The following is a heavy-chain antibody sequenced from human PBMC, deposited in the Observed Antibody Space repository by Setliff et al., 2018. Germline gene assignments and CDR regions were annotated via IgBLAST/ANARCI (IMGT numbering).Heavy chain of an antibody. CDR2: IQHTGTT. V-gene: IGHV4-59*01. D-gene: IGHD3-22*01. CDR3: AREYYYARSRNFDY. J-gene: IGHJ4*02. Sequence: SETLSLTCIVSGDSIRSYYWSWIRQSPGKGLEWIGYIQHTGTTKYNPSLGSRISMSVDTSKKQFSLKLNSVTAADTAVYYCAREYYYARSRNFDYWGQGTLVTVSS. CDR1: GDSIRSYY.